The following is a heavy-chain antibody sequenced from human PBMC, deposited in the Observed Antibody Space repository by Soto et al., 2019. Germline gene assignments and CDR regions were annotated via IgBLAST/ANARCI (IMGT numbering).Heavy chain of an antibody. CDR2: ISWNSGSI. CDR1: RFTFDDYA. Sequence: PAGPLILSCAASRFTFDDYAMHWVRPPPGKGLEWVSGISWNSGSIGYADSVKGRFTISRDNAKNSLYLQMNSLRAEDTALYYCAKEAMVRGRGAFDIWGQGTMVTVSS. V-gene: IGHV3-9*01. CDR3: AKEAMVRGRGAFDI. J-gene: IGHJ3*02. D-gene: IGHD3-10*01.